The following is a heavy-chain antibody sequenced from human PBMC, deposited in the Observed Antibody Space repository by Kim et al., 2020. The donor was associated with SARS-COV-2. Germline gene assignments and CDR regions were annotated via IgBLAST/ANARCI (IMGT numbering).Heavy chain of an antibody. D-gene: IGHD3-3*01. V-gene: IGHV4-34*01. J-gene: IGHJ4*02. Sequence: PSLKSRVTISVDTSKNQFSRKLSSVTAADTAVYDCARRSTVFGVVIPFDYWGQGTLVTVSS. CDR3: ARRSTVFGVVIPFDY.